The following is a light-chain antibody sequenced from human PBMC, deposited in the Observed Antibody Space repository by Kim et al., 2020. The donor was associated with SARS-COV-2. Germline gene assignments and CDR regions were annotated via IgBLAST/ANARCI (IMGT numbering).Light chain of an antibody. V-gene: IGLV2-8*01. J-gene: IGLJ2*01. Sequence: GQSVTVSCTGTSGDIGRYKYVSLYHQHPENAPKLLIYEVDKRPSGVPDRFSGSKSAITASLTVSGLQTDDESYYYCSSFAGPKSVVFGGGTKLTVL. CDR2: EVD. CDR3: SSFAGPKSVV. CDR1: SGDIGRYKY.